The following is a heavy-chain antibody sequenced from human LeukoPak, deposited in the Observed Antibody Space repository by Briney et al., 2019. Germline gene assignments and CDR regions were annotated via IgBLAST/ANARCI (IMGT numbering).Heavy chain of an antibody. CDR1: GYTFIAYY. D-gene: IGHD2-8*01. Sequence: ASVKVSCKASGYTFIAYYMHWVRQAPGQGLEWMGWLNPNGGGTTYAQNFQGRVTMTRDTSISTAYMELSSLRSDDTAVYYCARWGINGVPFDSWGQGTPVTVSS. J-gene: IGHJ4*02. CDR2: LNPNGGGT. CDR3: ARWGINGVPFDS. V-gene: IGHV1-2*02.